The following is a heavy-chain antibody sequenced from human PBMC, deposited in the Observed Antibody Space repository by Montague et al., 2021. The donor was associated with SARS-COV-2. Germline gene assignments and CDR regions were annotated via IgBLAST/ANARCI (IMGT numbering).Heavy chain of an antibody. Sequence: SETLSLTCAVSGGSLSTPHYWSWVLQPPGKGLEWIGEVHHSGNATYNASCNGRATISVDKSKNQLSPPLISVIAADTAVYYYACDRITRGWLDPWGQGTLVTVSS. V-gene: IGHV4-4*02. CDR3: ACDRITRGWLDP. CDR2: VHHSGNA. D-gene: IGHD7-27*01. CDR1: GGSLSTPHY. J-gene: IGHJ5*02.